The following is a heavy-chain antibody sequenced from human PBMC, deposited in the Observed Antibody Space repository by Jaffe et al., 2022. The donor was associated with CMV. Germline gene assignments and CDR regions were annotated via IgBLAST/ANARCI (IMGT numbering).Heavy chain of an antibody. CDR3: AGPRGAYCGGGSCYFY. V-gene: IGHV4-39*01. D-gene: IGHD2-15*01. Sequence: QLQLQESGPGLVKPSETLSLTCTVSGGSISNINYYWGWIRQPPGKGLEWIGSIYYSGTTYYNPSLKSRVTISGETSKNQFSLKLTSVTAADTAVYYCAGPRGAYCGGGSCYFYWGQGTLVTVSS. CDR2: IYYSGTT. CDR1: GGSISNINYY. J-gene: IGHJ4*02.